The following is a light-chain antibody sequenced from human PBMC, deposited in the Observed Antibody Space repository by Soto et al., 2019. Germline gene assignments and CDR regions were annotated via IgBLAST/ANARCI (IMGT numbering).Light chain of an antibody. CDR1: QSISNW. Sequence: DIQMTQSPSTLSASVGDRVTITCRASQSISNWLAWYQQKPGKAPKLLIYKASNLESGVPSRFSGSGSGTEFTLTISSLQPDDFATYYCQQYKNYSLTFGGGTKVEIK. V-gene: IGKV1-5*03. J-gene: IGKJ4*01. CDR3: QQYKNYSLT. CDR2: KAS.